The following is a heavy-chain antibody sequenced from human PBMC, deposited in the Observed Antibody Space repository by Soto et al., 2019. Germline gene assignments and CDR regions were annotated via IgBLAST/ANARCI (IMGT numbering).Heavy chain of an antibody. V-gene: IGHV4-59*08. Sequence: QVQLQESGPGLVKPSETLSLTCTVSGGSISSYYWSWIRQPPGKGLEWIGYIYYSGSTNYNPSLKSRVTISVDTSKNQFSLKLSSVTAADTAVYYCARLHLYDYIWGSYRSAFDYWGQGTLVTVSS. CDR3: ARLHLYDYIWGSYRSAFDY. CDR1: GGSISSYY. CDR2: IYYSGST. J-gene: IGHJ4*02. D-gene: IGHD3-16*02.